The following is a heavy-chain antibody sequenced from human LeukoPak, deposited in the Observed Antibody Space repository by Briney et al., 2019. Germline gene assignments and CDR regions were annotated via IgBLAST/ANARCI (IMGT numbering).Heavy chain of an antibody. CDR1: GFTFSSYA. J-gene: IGHJ4*02. CDR3: AKGVREYSGSYCFDY. V-gene: IGHV3-23*01. Sequence: GGSQRLSCAASGFTFSSYAMSWVRQAPGKGLEWVSAISGSGGSTYYADSVKGRFTISRDNSKNTLYLQMNSLRAEDTAVYYCAKGVREYSGSYCFDYWGQGTLVTVSS. CDR2: ISGSGGST. D-gene: IGHD1-26*01.